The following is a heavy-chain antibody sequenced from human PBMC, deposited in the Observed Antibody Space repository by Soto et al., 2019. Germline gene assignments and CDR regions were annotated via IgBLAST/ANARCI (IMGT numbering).Heavy chain of an antibody. D-gene: IGHD2-2*01. CDR2: ISSSGSTI. V-gene: IGHV3-48*03. CDR3: ARESCSSARCSTRYGMDV. J-gene: IGHJ6*02. CDR1: GFTLSSYE. Sequence: EVQLVESGGGLVEPGGSLRLSCVASGFTLSSYEMNWVRQAPGKGLEWVSYISSSGSTIYYADSVKGRFTISRDNAKTSLYLQMNSLRAEDTAIYYCARESCSSARCSTRYGMDVRGQGTTVTVSS.